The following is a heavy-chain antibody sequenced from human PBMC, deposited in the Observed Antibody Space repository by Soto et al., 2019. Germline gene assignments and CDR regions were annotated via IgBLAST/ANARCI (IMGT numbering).Heavy chain of an antibody. V-gene: IGHV1-69*04. CDR1: GGAFSSYT. J-gene: IGHJ4*02. CDR2: IIPILGIA. CDR3: ARERAFLGSGIDY. Sequence: GASVKVSCKASGGAFSSYTISWVRQAPGQGLEWMGRIIPILGIANYAQKFQGRVTITADKSTSTAYMELSSLRSEDTAVYYCARERAFLGSGIDYWGQGTLVTVSS. D-gene: IGHD3-10*01.